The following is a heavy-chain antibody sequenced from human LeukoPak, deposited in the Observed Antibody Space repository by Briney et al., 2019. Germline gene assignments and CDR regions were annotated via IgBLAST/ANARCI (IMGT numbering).Heavy chain of an antibody. CDR2: ISAYNGNT. Sequence: ASVKVSCKASGYTFTSYGISWVRQAPGQGLEWMGWISAYNGNTNYAQKLQGRVTMTTDTSTSTAYMELRSLRSDDTAVYYCARAPACSSTSCYSAMTFDYWGQGTLVTVSS. CDR3: ARAPACSSTSCYSAMTFDY. V-gene: IGHV1-18*01. D-gene: IGHD2-2*02. CDR1: GYTFTSYG. J-gene: IGHJ4*02.